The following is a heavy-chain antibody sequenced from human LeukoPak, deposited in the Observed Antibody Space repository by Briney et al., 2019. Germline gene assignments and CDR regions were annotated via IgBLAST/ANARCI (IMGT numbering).Heavy chain of an antibody. V-gene: IGHV1-69*06. J-gene: IGHJ4*02. Sequence: ASVKVSCKASGGTFSSYAISWVRQAPGQGLEWMGGIIPIFGTANYAQKFQGRVTITADKSTSTAYMELSSLRSEDTAVYYCASVFSGYYGAFDYWGQGTLVTVSS. CDR2: IIPIFGTA. CDR1: GGTFSSYA. CDR3: ASVFSGYYGAFDY. D-gene: IGHD3-22*01.